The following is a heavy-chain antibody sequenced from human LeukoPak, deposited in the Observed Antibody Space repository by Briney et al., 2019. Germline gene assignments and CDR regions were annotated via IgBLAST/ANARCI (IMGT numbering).Heavy chain of an antibody. CDR3: ARAQKDDSNWLFDS. Sequence: GGSLRLSCAASGFTFSNYAMHGVRQAPGKGLEGVAVIWFDGSNKYHADSVKGRFTISRDNSENTLYLQMHSLRAEDTAMYFCARAQKDDSNWLFDSWGQGTLVTVSS. D-gene: IGHD6-13*01. CDR1: GFTFSNYA. J-gene: IGHJ4*02. CDR2: IWFDGSNK. V-gene: IGHV3-33*01.